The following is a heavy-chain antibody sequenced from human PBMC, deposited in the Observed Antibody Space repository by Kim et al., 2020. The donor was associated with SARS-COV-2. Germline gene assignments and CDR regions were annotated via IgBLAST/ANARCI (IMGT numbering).Heavy chain of an antibody. CDR2: SSSTI. Sequence: SSSTIYYADSVKGRFTISRDNAKNSLYLQMNSLRDEDTAVYYCARAGNVYWGQGTLVTVSS. J-gene: IGHJ4*02. CDR3: ARAGNVY. V-gene: IGHV3-48*02.